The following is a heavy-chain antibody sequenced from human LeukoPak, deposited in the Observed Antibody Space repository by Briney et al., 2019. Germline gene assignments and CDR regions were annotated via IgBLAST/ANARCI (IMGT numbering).Heavy chain of an antibody. CDR3: TTGWGVLLLIQH. CDR2: IKSKTNGGTT. V-gene: IGHV3-15*01. Sequence: PGGSLRLSCVASGFTFSNGWMSWVRQAPGKGLEGVGRIKSKTNGGTTDYAAPVKGRFTISRDDSKNTLYLQMNSLKPEDTAVYYCTTGWGVLLLIQHWGQGTLVTVSS. D-gene: IGHD3-16*01. CDR1: GFTFSNGW. J-gene: IGHJ1*01.